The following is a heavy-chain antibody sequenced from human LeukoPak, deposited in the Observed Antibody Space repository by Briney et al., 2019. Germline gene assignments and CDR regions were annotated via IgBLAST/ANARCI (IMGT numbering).Heavy chain of an antibody. CDR3: ARIHESRDSGLDV. J-gene: IGHJ6*02. D-gene: IGHD3-10*01. V-gene: IGHV3-11*03. CDR2: IASGSGYT. CDR1: GFTFKDYY. Sequence: GGSLRLSCAASGFTFKDYYMSWIRQAPGKGLEWVSYIASGSGYTDYADSVKGRFPISRDNAKNSLYLQMNSLRADDTAVYYCARIHESRDSGLDVWGRGTTVTVSS.